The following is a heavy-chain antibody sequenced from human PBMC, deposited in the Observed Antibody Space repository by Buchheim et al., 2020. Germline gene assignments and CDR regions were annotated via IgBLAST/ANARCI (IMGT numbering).Heavy chain of an antibody. J-gene: IGHJ3*02. CDR3: ARDGPRATYCSGGSCPYDAFDI. D-gene: IGHD2-15*01. CDR2: ISYDGSNK. Sequence: QVQLVESGGGVVQPGRSLRLSCAASGFTFSSYAMHWVRQAPGKGLEWVAVISYDGSNKYYADSVKGRFTISRDNSKNKLCLQMNSLRAEDTAVYYCARDGPRATYCSGGSCPYDAFDIWGQGT. CDR1: GFTFSSYA. V-gene: IGHV3-30*04.